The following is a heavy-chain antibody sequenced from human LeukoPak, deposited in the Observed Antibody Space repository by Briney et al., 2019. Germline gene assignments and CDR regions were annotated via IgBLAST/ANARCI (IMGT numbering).Heavy chain of an antibody. D-gene: IGHD6-13*01. V-gene: IGHV3-33*01. Sequence: GRSLRLSCAASGFTFSSYGTHWVRQAPGKGLEWVAVIWYDGSNKYYADSVKGRFTISRDNSKNTLYLQMNSLRAEDTAVYYCARAEGIAAAGNFGYWGQGTLVTVSS. CDR2: IWYDGSNK. J-gene: IGHJ4*02. CDR3: ARAEGIAAAGNFGY. CDR1: GFTFSSYG.